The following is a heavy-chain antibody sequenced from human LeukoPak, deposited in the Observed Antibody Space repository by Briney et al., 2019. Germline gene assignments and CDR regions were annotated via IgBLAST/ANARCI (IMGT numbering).Heavy chain of an antibody. Sequence: ASVKVSCKASGYTFTGYYMHWVRQAPGQGLEWTGWINPNSGGTNYAQKFQGRVTMTRDTSISTAYMELSRLRSDDTAVYYCARDSGYSSGQKEYWGQGTLVTVSS. V-gene: IGHV1-2*02. D-gene: IGHD6-19*01. CDR2: INPNSGGT. CDR1: GYTFTGYY. CDR3: ARDSGYSSGQKEY. J-gene: IGHJ4*02.